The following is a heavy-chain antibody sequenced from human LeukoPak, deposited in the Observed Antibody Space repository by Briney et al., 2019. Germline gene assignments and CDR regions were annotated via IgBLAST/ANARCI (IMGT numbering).Heavy chain of an antibody. V-gene: IGHV4-30-4*01. CDR2: IYYSGST. J-gene: IGHJ4*02. CDR3: ARVRGLFRYFDY. Sequence: PSETLSLTCTVSGGSISSGDYYWSWIRQPPGKGLEWIGYIYYSGSTYYNPSLKSRVNISVDTSKNQFSLELSSVTAADTAVYYCARVRGLFRYFDYWGQGTLVTVSS. D-gene: IGHD2-21*01. CDR1: GGSISSGDYY.